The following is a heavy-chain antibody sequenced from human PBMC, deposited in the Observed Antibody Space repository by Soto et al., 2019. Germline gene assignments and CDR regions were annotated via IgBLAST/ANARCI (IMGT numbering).Heavy chain of an antibody. J-gene: IGHJ4*02. CDR1: GFTFDDYA. Sequence: VQLVESGGGLVQPGRSLRLSCAASGFTFDDYAMHWVRQAPGKGLEWVAVISYDGSNKYYADSVKGRFTISRDNSKNTLYLQMNSLRAEDTAVYYCARVRYSSGSYYFDYWGQGTLVTVSS. V-gene: IGHV3-30-3*01. D-gene: IGHD6-19*01. CDR3: ARVRYSSGSYYFDY. CDR2: ISYDGSNK.